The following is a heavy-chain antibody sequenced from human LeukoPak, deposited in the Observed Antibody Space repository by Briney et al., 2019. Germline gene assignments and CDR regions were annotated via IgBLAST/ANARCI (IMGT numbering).Heavy chain of an antibody. D-gene: IGHD4-23*01. CDR3: ARDGKYGGNRVFDY. Sequence: SETLSLTCTVSGGSINSYYWSWIRQPPGKGLEWIGYIYHSESINYNPSLKSRVTISVDTSKNQFSLKLSSVTAADTAVYYCARDGKYGGNRVFDYWGQGTLVTVSS. J-gene: IGHJ4*02. V-gene: IGHV4-59*01. CDR1: GGSINSYY. CDR2: IYHSESI.